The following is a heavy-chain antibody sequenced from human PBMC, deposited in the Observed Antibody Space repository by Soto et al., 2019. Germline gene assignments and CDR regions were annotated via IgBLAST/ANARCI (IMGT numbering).Heavy chain of an antibody. CDR2: ISAYNGNT. D-gene: IGHD2-21*02. CDR3: ARNSYCGGDCINLFDP. Sequence: ASVKVSCKASGYTFTSYGISWVRQAPGQGLEWMGWISAYNGNTNYAQKLQGRVTMTTDTSTSTAYMELRSLRSDDTAVYYCARNSYCGGDCINLFDPSGRGTLVTVPS. V-gene: IGHV1-18*04. CDR1: GYTFTSYG. J-gene: IGHJ5*02.